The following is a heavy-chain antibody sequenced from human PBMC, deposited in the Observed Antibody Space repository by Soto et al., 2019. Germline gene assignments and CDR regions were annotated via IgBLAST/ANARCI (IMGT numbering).Heavy chain of an antibody. CDR1: GVTFSSYW. CDR2: INSDGSST. D-gene: IGHD3-3*02. Sequence: EVQLVESGGGLVQPGGSLRLSCAASGVTFSSYWMHWVCQAPGKGLVWDSRINSDGSSTSYADSVKGRFTISRDNAKNTLYLQMNSLRAEDTAVYYCARHLAGNRYYWGQGTLVTVSS. CDR3: ARHLAGNRYY. J-gene: IGHJ4*02. V-gene: IGHV3-74*01.